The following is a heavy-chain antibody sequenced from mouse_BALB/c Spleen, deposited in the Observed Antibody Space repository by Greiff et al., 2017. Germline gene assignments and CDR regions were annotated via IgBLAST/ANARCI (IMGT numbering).Heavy chain of an antibody. D-gene: IGHD1-2*01. CDR2: IYPGNSDT. CDR1: GYTFTSYW. J-gene: IGHJ3*01. CDR3: TRPYYGYGFAY. V-gene: IGHV1-5*01. Sequence: EVQGVESGAELAKPGASVKMSCKASGYTFTSYWMHWVKQRPGQGLEWIGAIYPGNSDTSYNQKFKGKAKLTAVTSTSTAYMELSSLTNEDSAVYYCTRPYYGYGFAYWGQGTLVTVSA.